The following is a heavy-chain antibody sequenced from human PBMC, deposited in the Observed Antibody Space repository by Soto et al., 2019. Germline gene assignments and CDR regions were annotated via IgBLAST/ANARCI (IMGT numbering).Heavy chain of an antibody. CDR3: ARSQRNGAMDV. D-gene: IGHD2-8*01. CDR1: GFSFNPYV. CDR2: ITSNNSFI. J-gene: IGHJ6*02. V-gene: IGHV3-21*01. Sequence: GGSLRLSCVASGFSFNPYVMAWVRQAPGKGLEWVSSITSNNSFIDYADSVKGRFTISRDDAKNTLFLQMSSLRADDTAVYYCARSQRNGAMDVWGQGTTVTVSS.